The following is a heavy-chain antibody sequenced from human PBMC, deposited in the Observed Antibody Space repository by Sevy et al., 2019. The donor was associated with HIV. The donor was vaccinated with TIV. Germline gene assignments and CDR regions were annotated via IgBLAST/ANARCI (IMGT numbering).Heavy chain of an antibody. CDR2: SSAYNGNT. J-gene: IGHJ6*02. CDR1: GYTLTSYG. V-gene: IGHV1-18*01. CDR3: ARGLPRFYYYYGMDV. D-gene: IGHD4-17*01. Sequence: ASVKVSCKASGYTLTSYGISWLRQAPGQGLEWMGWSSAYNGNTNYAQKLQGRVTMTTDTSTRTAYMKLRSLRSDDTAVYYCARGLPRFYYYYGMDVWGQGTTVTVSS.